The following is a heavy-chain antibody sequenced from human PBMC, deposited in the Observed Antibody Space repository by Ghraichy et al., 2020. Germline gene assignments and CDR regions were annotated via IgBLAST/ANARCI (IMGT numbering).Heavy chain of an antibody. Sequence: SGPTLVKPTQNLTLTCTFSGFSLSTSGVGVGWIRQPPGKALEWLALIYWNDDKRYSPSLKSRLTITKDTSKNQVVLTMTNMDPVDTATYYCAHSRYCSSTSCYNGFDYWGQGTLVTVSS. CDR2: IYWNDDK. V-gene: IGHV2-5*01. J-gene: IGHJ4*02. CDR3: AHSRYCSSTSCYNGFDY. CDR1: GFSLSTSGVG. D-gene: IGHD2-2*02.